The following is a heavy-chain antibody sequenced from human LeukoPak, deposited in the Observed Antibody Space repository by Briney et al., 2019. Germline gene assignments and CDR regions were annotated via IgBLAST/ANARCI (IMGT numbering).Heavy chain of an antibody. V-gene: IGHV3-15*01. Sequence: GGSQRLSCAASGLTFNNAWMSWVRQAPGKGLEWVGRIRSRSAGGTTDYGAPVKGRFTISRDDSKNTLYLQMNSLKTGDTAVYYCSTGGGTHDYWGQGTLVTVSS. CDR2: IRSRSAGGTT. D-gene: IGHD2-15*01. CDR3: STGGGTHDY. J-gene: IGHJ4*02. CDR1: GLTFNNAW.